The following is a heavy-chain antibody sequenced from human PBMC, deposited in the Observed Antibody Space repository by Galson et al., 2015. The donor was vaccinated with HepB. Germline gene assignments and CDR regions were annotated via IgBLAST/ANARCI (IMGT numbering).Heavy chain of an antibody. D-gene: IGHD3-22*01. CDR1: GGTFISDP. Sequence: SVKVSCKASGGTFISDPISWVRQAPGQGLEWLGGIIPVFGIAKIAQRFQGRVTITADESTSTVYMELSSLRSEDTAEYYCARARVEDDRTQNAFNIWGQGTRVTVSS. J-gene: IGHJ3*02. V-gene: IGHV1-69*13. CDR2: IIPVFGIA. CDR3: ARARVEDDRTQNAFNI.